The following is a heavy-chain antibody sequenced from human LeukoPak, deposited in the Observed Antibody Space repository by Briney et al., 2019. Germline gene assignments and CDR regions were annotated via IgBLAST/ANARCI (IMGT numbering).Heavy chain of an antibody. Sequence: SVKVSCKASGYTFTSYDINWVRQATGQGLEWMGGIIPIFGTANYAQKFQGRVTITTDESTSTAYMELSSLRSEDTAVYYCARDGNIPDCSSTSCASAFDIWGQGTMVTVSS. J-gene: IGHJ3*02. CDR3: ARDGNIPDCSSTSCASAFDI. V-gene: IGHV1-69*05. CDR1: GYTFTSYD. CDR2: IIPIFGTA. D-gene: IGHD2-2*01.